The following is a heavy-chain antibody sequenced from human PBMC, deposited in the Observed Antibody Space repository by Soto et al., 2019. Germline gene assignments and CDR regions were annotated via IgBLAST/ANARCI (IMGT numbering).Heavy chain of an antibody. CDR2: ISAYNGNT. V-gene: IGHV1-18*04. D-gene: IGHD2-15*01. J-gene: IGHJ4*02. Sequence: QVQLVQSGAEVKKPGASVKVSCKASGYTFTSYGISWVRQAPGQGLEWMGWISAYNGNTNYAQKLQGRVTMTTDTSTRTAYMELRSLRSDDTAVYYCARVRSGTRSGEGKNFDYWGQGTLVTVSS. CDR3: ARVRSGTRSGEGKNFDY. CDR1: GYTFTSYG.